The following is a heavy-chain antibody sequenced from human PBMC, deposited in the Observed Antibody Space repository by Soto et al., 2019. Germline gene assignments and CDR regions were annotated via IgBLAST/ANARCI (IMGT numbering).Heavy chain of an antibody. CDR3: AKDLLPRLHPIILNYYDSSGYYYGVDY. Sequence: GGSLRLSCAASGFTFSSYGMHWVRQAPGKGLEWVAVISYDGSNKYYADSVKGRFTISRDNSKNTLYLQMNSLRAEDTAVYYCAKDLLPRLHPIILNYYDSSGYYYGVDYWGQGTLVTVSS. CDR1: GFTFSSYG. V-gene: IGHV3-30*18. J-gene: IGHJ4*02. CDR2: ISYDGSNK. D-gene: IGHD3-22*01.